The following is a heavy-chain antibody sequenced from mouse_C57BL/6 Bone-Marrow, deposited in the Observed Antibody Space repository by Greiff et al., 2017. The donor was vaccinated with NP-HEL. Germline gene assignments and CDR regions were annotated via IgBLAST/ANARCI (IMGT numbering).Heavy chain of an antibody. D-gene: IGHD2-5*01. V-gene: IGHV1-81*01. CDR3: ARGGVHYSNFF. CDR2: IYPRSGNT. J-gene: IGHJ4*01. Sequence: QVQLKESGAELARPGASVKLSCKASGYTFTSYGISWVKQRTGQGLEWIGEIYPRSGNTYYNEKFKGKATLTADKSSSTAYMELRSLTSEDSAVYFCARGGVHYSNFFWGQGTSVTVSS. CDR1: GYTFTSYG.